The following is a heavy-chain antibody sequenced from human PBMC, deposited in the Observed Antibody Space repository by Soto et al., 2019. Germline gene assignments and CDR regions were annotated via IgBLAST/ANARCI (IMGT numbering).Heavy chain of an antibody. Sequence: PSETLSLTCTVSDGSISNFYWSWIRQPPGKGLEWIGYISSSGNTNYNPSLKSRVSISVDTSKNQFSLNLISVTAADTGVYYCARAPMVLTRSYFDSWGKGTPVTVSS. CDR3: ARAPMVLTRSYFDS. J-gene: IGHJ4*02. CDR2: ISSSGNT. V-gene: IGHV4-59*01. D-gene: IGHD3-22*01. CDR1: DGSISNFY.